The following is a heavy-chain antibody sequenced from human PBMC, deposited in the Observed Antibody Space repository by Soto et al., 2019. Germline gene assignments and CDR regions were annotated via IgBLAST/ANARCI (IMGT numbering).Heavy chain of an antibody. Sequence: ASVKVSCKASGYTFTSYGISWVRQAPGQGLEWMGWISAYNGNTNYAQKLQGRVTMTTDTSTSTAYMELRSLRSDDTAVYYCARRIVVPAATCYYYYCMDVWGKGTTVTVSS. CDR1: GYTFTSYG. J-gene: IGHJ6*03. CDR2: ISAYNGNT. V-gene: IGHV1-18*01. CDR3: ARRIVVPAATCYYYYCMDV. D-gene: IGHD2-2*01.